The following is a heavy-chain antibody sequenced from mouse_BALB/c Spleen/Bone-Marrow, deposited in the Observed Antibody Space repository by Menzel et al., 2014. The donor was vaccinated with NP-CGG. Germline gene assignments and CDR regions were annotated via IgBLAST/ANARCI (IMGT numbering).Heavy chain of an antibody. D-gene: IGHD1-2*01. Sequence: VQLQQSGGGLVQPGGSRKLSCAASGFTFSSFGMHWVRQAPEKGLEWVAYISSGSSTIYYADTVKGRFTISRDNPKSTLFLQMTSLRSEDTAMYYCARSLLRLSYAMDYWGQGTSVTVSS. CDR1: GFTFSSFG. V-gene: IGHV5-17*02. J-gene: IGHJ4*01. CDR2: ISSGSSTI. CDR3: ARSLLRLSYAMDY.